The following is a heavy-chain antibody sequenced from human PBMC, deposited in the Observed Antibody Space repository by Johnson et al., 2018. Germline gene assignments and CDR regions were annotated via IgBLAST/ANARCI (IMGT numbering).Heavy chain of an antibody. CDR2: ISYDGSNK. J-gene: IGHJ3*02. CDR3: ARLPPSIRDGYNHDAFDI. Sequence: QVQLVESGGGVVQPGRSLRLSCAASGFTFSSYAMHWVRQAPGKGLEWVAVISYDGSNKYYADSVKGRFTISRDNSKNTLYLQMNSLGAEDTAVYYCARLPPSIRDGYNHDAFDIWGQGTMVTVSS. D-gene: IGHD5-24*01. CDR1: GFTFSSYA. V-gene: IGHV3-30-3*01.